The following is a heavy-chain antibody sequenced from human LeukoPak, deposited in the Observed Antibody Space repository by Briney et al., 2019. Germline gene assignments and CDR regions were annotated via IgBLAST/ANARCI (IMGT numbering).Heavy chain of an antibody. D-gene: IGHD1-20*01. Sequence: SQTLSLTCTVSGASISSGGYYWNWIRQPPGKGLEWIGYIYYSRSTSYSPSLKSRLTISVDTSKNQFSLNLSSVTAADTAVYYCARDGYNSGYFDYWGQGTLVTVSS. CDR3: ARDGYNSGYFDY. CDR2: IYYSRST. J-gene: IGHJ4*02. CDR1: GASISSGGYY. V-gene: IGHV4-30-4*01.